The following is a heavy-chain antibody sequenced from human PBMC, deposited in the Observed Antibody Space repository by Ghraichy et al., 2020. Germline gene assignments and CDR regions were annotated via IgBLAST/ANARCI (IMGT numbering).Heavy chain of an antibody. CDR3: ARVVAARRAVFGYYYYYMDV. V-gene: IGHV1-8*01. D-gene: IGHD6-6*01. CDR1: GYTFTSYD. J-gene: IGHJ6*03. Sequence: AAVKVSCKASGYTFTSYDINWVRQATGQGLEWMGWMNPNSGNTGYAQKFQGRVTMTRNTSISTAYMELSSLRSEDTAVYYCARVVAARRAVFGYYYYYMDVWGKGTTVTVSS. CDR2: MNPNSGNT.